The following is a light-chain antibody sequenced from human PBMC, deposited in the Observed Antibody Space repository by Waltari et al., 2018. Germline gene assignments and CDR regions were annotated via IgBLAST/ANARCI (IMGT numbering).Light chain of an antibody. J-gene: IGKJ1*01. V-gene: IGKV3-20*01. Sequence: ELVLTQSPGTLSLSPGDRASLPCRASQSVSRTLAWYQQKPGQAPRLPIYDASTRATGLPDRFSGSGSGTDFSLTISRLEPEDFAVYYCQKYGTLPATFGQGTKVEIK. CDR1: QSVSRT. CDR3: QKYGTLPAT. CDR2: DAS.